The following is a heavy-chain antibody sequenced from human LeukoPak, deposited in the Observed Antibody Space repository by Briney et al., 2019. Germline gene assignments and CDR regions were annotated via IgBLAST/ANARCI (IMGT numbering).Heavy chain of an antibody. CDR2: IYYSGST. J-gene: IGHJ6*03. Sequence: SETLSLTCTVSGGSISGYYLSWIRQPPGKGLEWIGYIYYSGSTNYNPSLKSRVTISVDTSKNQFSLKLSSVTAADTAVYYCARVGGSYFGYYYYYMDVWGKGTTVTVSS. V-gene: IGHV4-59*01. CDR3: ARVGGSYFGYYYYYMDV. D-gene: IGHD1-26*01. CDR1: GGSISGYY.